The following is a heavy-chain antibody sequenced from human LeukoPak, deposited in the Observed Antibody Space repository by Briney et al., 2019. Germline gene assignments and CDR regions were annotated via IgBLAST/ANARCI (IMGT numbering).Heavy chain of an antibody. CDR1: GYTFTSYD. CDR3: ATDPVGYCSANGCYSVDY. D-gene: IGHD2-15*01. V-gene: IGHV1-8*03. J-gene: IGHJ4*02. CDR2: MNPNSGNT. Sequence: ASVKVSCKASGYTFTSYDINWVRQATGQGLEWMGWMNPNSGNTGYAQKFQGRVTITRNTSISTAYMELSSLRSDDTAVYYCATDPVGYCSANGCYSVDYWGQGTLLTVSS.